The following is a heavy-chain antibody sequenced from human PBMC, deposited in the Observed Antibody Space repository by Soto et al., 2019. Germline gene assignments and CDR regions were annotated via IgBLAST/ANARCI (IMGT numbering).Heavy chain of an antibody. CDR3: AAHGYSYGYYYYGMDV. Sequence: SVKVSCKASGFTFTSSAVQWVRQARGQRLEWIGWIVVGSGNTNYAQKFQERVTITRDMSTSTAYMELSSLRSEDTAVYYCAAHGYSYGYYYYGMDVWGQGTTVTVSS. D-gene: IGHD5-18*01. CDR2: IVVGSGNT. V-gene: IGHV1-58*01. CDR1: GFTFTSSA. J-gene: IGHJ6*02.